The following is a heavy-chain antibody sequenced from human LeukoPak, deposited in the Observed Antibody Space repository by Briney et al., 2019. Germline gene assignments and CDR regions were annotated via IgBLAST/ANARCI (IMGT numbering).Heavy chain of an antibody. Sequence: PSETLSLTCTVYAGSISSYYWSWIRQPPGKGLEWIGYIYYSGSTNYNPSLKSRVTISVDTSKNQFSLKLSSVTAADTAVYYCARGRTTALWGQGTMVTVSS. CDR2: IYYSGST. J-gene: IGHJ3*01. V-gene: IGHV4-59*01. CDR1: AGSISSYY. CDR3: ARGRTTAL. D-gene: IGHD4-17*01.